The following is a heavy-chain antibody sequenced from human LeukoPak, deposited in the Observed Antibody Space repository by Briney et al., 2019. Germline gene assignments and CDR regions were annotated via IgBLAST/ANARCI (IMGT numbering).Heavy chain of an antibody. CDR2: ISSSSSYI. D-gene: IGHD3-3*01. V-gene: IGHV3-21*01. J-gene: IGHJ6*03. CDR1: GFTFSSYS. Sequence: PWGTLRLSCAASGFTFSSYSMNWVRQAPGKGLEWVGSISSSSSYIYYAASMNGPFTISRDNANNSLYMQMNSPRAEDTAIYYCARRVVNSHYYYYYMDVWGKGTTVTVSS. CDR3: ARRVVNSHYYYYYMDV.